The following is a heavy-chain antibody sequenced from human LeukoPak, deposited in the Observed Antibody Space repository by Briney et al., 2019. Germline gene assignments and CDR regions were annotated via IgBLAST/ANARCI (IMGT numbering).Heavy chain of an antibody. V-gene: IGHV1-2*02. CDR1: GYTFTGYY. CDR3: ARVELLSDDY. J-gene: IGHJ4*02. Sequence: ASVKVSCKASGYTFTGYYMHWVRQAPGQGLEWMGWINPNSGGTNYAQKFQGRVTITRDTSISTAYMELSSLRSEDTAVYYCARVELLSDDYWGQGTLVTVSS. D-gene: IGHD1-26*01. CDR2: INPNSGGT.